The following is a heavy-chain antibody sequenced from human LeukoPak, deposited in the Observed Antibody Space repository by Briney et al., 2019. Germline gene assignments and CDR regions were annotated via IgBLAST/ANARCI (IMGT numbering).Heavy chain of an antibody. D-gene: IGHD1-26*01. J-gene: IGHJ3*02. V-gene: IGHV3-30*01. CDR2: ISYDGSNK. Sequence: GGSLRLSCAASGFTFSSYAMHWVRQAPGKGLEWVAVISYDGSNKYYADSVKGRFTISRDNSKNTLYLQMNSLRAEDTAVYYCAVGATTDDAFDIWGQGTMVTVSS. CDR1: GFTFSSYA. CDR3: AVGATTDDAFDI.